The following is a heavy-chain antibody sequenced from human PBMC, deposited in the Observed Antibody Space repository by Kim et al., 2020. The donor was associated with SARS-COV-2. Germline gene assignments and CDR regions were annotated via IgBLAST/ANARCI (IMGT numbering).Heavy chain of an antibody. V-gene: IGHV7-4-1*02. CDR2: INTNTGNP. Sequence: ASVKVSCKASGYTFTSYAMNWVRQAPGQGLEWMGWINTNTGNPTYAQGFTGRFVFSLDTSVSTAYLQISSLKAEDTAVYYCARESIHSPLEGSGSYSGVGFGYWGQGTLVTVSS. CDR3: ARESIHSPLEGSGSYSGVGFGY. J-gene: IGHJ4*02. CDR1: GYTFTSYA. D-gene: IGHD3-10*01.